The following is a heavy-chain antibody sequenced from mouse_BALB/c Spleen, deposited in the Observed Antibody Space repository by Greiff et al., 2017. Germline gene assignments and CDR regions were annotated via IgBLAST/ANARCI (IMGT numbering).Heavy chain of an antibody. CDR2: ISNGGGST. Sequence: EVQLVESGGGLVKPGGSLKLSCAASGFTFSSYTMSWVRQTPEKRLEWVAYISNGGGSTYYPDTVKGRFTISRDNAKNTLYLQMSSLKSEDTAMYYCARSFYDYDGGFAYWGQGTLVTVSA. D-gene: IGHD2-4*01. V-gene: IGHV5-12-2*01. CDR1: GFTFSSYT. J-gene: IGHJ3*01. CDR3: ARSFYDYDGGFAY.